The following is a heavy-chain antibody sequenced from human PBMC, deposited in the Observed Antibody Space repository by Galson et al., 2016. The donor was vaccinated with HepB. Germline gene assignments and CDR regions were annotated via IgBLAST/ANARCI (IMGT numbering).Heavy chain of an antibody. CDR3: GRGPIVGVTGDF. V-gene: IGHV3-53*01. CDR1: GFTVSTSY. Sequence: SLRLSCAASGFTVSTSYMSWVRQAPGKGLEWVSVIYSGGSTHYADSVKGRFTISRDNAKNTLYLQMNNLRAEDTAMYYCGRGPIVGVTGDFWGQGTLVTVSS. CDR2: IYSGGST. J-gene: IGHJ4*02. D-gene: IGHD1-26*01.